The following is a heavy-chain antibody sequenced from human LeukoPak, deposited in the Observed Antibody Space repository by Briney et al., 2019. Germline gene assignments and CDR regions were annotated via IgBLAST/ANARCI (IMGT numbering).Heavy chain of an antibody. CDR1: GFTFSSYA. V-gene: IGHV3-23*01. Sequence: GGSLRLSCAASGFTFSSYAMSWVRQAPGKGLEWVSAISGSGGSTYYADSVKGRFTISRDNSKNTLYLQMNSLRAEDTAVYYCAKSSRGSSSSPLSWFDPRGQGTLVTVSS. J-gene: IGHJ5*02. CDR2: ISGSGGST. CDR3: AKSSRGSSSSPLSWFDP. D-gene: IGHD6-6*01.